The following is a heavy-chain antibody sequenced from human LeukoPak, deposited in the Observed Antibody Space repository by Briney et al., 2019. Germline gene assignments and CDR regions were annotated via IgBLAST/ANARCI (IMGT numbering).Heavy chain of an antibody. Sequence: AGGSLRLSCAASGFTFSTYNMSWVRHAPGKGLEWVANIKPDGGETYYVDSVKGRFTISRDNAKSSLYLEMNSLRAEDTAVYYCARDYNLGQGTLVTVSS. CDR1: GFTFSTYN. V-gene: IGHV3-7*01. CDR3: ARDYN. J-gene: IGHJ4*02. CDR2: IKPDGGET.